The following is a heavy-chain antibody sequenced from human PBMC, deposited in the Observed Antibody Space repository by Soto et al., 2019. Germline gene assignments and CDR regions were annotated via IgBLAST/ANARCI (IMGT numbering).Heavy chain of an antibody. V-gene: IGHV3-33*01. CDR1: GFTFSSYG. CDR2: IWYDGSNK. J-gene: IGHJ4*02. Sequence: GSLRLSCAASGFTFSSYGMHWVRQAPGKGLEWVAVIWYDGSNKYYADSVKGRFTISRDNSKNTLYLQMNSLRAEDTAVYYCARDFVGSGWYGDWGQGTLVTVSS. CDR3: ARDFVGSGWYGD. D-gene: IGHD6-19*01.